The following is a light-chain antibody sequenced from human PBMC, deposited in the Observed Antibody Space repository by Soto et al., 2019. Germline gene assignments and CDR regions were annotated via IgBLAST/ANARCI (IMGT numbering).Light chain of an antibody. CDR3: QQYGSSPLT. CDR1: QSVSSNY. CDR2: GAS. J-gene: IGKJ4*01. Sequence: EIVLTQSPGILSLSPGERASLSCRASQSVSSNYLAWYQQKPGQAPRLLIYGASSRATGIPDRFSGSGSGTDFYLTVSRLEPEDFAVYYCQQYGSSPLTFGGGTRVQIK. V-gene: IGKV3-20*01.